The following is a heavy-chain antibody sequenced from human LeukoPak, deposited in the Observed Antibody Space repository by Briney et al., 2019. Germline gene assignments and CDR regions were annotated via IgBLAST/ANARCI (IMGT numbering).Heavy chain of an antibody. D-gene: IGHD3-3*01. Sequence: PGGSLRLSCAASGFTFSSYGMHWVRQAPGKGLEWVAFIRYDGSNKYYADSVKGRFTISRDNSKNTLYLQMNSLRAEDTAVYYCAAYDFWSGYSLHGSYWGQGTLVTVSS. CDR2: IRYDGSNK. CDR3: AAYDFWSGYSLHGSY. J-gene: IGHJ4*02. V-gene: IGHV3-30*02. CDR1: GFTFSSYG.